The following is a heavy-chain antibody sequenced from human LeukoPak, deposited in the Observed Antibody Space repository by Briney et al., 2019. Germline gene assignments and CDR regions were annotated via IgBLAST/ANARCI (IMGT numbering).Heavy chain of an antibody. CDR3: ARARGYGSMIRAFDI. CDR1: GFTLSDYY. D-gene: IGHD3-10*01. J-gene: IGHJ3*02. CDR2: ISNNDNTI. Sequence: GGSLRLSCVASGFTLSDYYMSWIRQAPGKGLEWVSYISNNDNTIYYADSVKGRFTISRDKAKNLLYLQMNSLRAEDTAVYYCARARGYGSMIRAFDISGHGTMVTVSS. V-gene: IGHV3-11*01.